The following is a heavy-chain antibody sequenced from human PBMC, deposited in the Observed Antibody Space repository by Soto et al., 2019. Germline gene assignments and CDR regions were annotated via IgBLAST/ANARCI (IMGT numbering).Heavy chain of an antibody. CDR1: GFTFSSYG. J-gene: IGHJ4*02. CDR2: IKQDGSEK. V-gene: IGHV3-7*03. Sequence: GGSLRLSGAASGFTFSSYGMRCVRQAPGKGLEWVDNIKQDGSEKYYVDSVKGRFTISRENAKTSLYLQLNSLRAEDTAVYYCGRGSNIVVVPAPFAYWGQGTRVTVSS. CDR3: GRGSNIVVVPAPFAY. D-gene: IGHD2-2*01.